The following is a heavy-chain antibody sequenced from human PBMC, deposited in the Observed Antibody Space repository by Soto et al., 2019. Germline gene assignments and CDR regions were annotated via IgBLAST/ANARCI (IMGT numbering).Heavy chain of an antibody. CDR2: IYYSGST. CDR3: ARCLRYYDFWRGLGAYGMDV. V-gene: IGHV4-59*01. J-gene: IGHJ6*02. CDR1: GGSISSYY. Sequence: SETLSLTCTVSGGSISSYYWSWIRQPPGKGLEWIGYIYYSGSTNYNPSLKSRVTISVDTSKNQFSLKLSSVTAADTAVYYCARCLRYYDFWRGLGAYGMDVWGQGTTVTVSS. D-gene: IGHD3-3*01.